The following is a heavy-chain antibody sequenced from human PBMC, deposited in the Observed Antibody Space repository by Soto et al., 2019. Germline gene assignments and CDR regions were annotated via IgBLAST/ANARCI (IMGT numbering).Heavy chain of an antibody. D-gene: IGHD2-15*01. CDR3: ARARWYDAFDV. V-gene: IGHV4-38-2*01. CDR1: GFFISSGNY. Sequence: PSDTLSLTCAVSGFFISSGNYWGWIRKPPGKGLEWIGSIFHGGNTYYNPSLKSRVTISVDMSKNQFSLKLNSVTAADTAVYYCARARWYDAFDVWGQGTVVTASS. J-gene: IGHJ3*01. CDR2: IFHGGNT.